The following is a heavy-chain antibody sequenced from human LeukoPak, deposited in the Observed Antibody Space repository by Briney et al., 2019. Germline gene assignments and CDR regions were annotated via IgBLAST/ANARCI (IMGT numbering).Heavy chain of an antibody. V-gene: IGHV4-4*09. CDR1: GGSISRYY. D-gene: IGHD3-22*01. CDR3: ARLDDRENFDY. Sequence: PSETLSLTCTVSGGSISRYYWSWIRQPPGKGLEWIGFIYPSVTTKYNFSLKSRVTISIDTSKSQFSLKLSSLTASDTAVYCCARLDDRENFDYWGQGTLVTVSS. J-gene: IGHJ4*02. CDR2: IYPSVTT.